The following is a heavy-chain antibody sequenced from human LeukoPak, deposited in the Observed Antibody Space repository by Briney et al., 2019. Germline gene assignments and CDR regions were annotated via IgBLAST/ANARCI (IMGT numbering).Heavy chain of an antibody. J-gene: IGHJ6*03. V-gene: IGHV3-21*01. CDR2: ISTSSTYI. CDR1: GFTFRSYN. CDR3: ARADGYCSSSSCSSYYYYMDV. Sequence: GGSLRLSCAASGFTFRSYNMNWVRQAPGKGLEWVSSISTSSTYINYADSVKGRFTISRDNAKNSLYLQMNSLRAEDMAVYYCARADGYCSSSSCSSYYYYMDVWGKGTTVTVSS. D-gene: IGHD2-2*03.